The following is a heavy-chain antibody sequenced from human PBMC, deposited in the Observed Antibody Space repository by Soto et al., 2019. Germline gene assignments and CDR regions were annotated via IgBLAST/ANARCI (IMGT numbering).Heavy chain of an antibody. Sequence: SVKVSCKASGGTFSSYTISWVRQAPGQGLEWMGRIIPILGIANYAQKFQGRVTITADKSTSTAYMELSSLRSEDTAVYYCARGDSSSPRGSYWFDLWGQGTLVTVSS. CDR3: ARGDSSSPRGSYWFDL. J-gene: IGHJ5*02. CDR1: GGTFSSYT. CDR2: IIPILGIA. D-gene: IGHD6-6*01. V-gene: IGHV1-69*02.